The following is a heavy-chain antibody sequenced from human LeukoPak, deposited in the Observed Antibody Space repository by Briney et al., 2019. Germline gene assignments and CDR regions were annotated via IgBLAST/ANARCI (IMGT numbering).Heavy chain of an antibody. V-gene: IGHV3-30-3*01. CDR3: AKGGSSSPRSTFDY. CDR2: ISYDGSNK. J-gene: IGHJ4*02. Sequence: GRSLRLSCAASGFTFSSYAMHWVRQAPGKGLEWVAVISYDGSNKYYADSVKGRFTISRDNAKNSLYLQMNSLRAEDTAVYYCAKGGSSSPRSTFDYWGQGTPLTVSS. D-gene: IGHD6-13*01. CDR1: GFTFSSYA.